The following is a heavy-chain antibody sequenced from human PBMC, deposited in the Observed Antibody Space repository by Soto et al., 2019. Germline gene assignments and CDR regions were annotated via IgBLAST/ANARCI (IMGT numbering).Heavy chain of an antibody. CDR2: ISSSSSYI. V-gene: IGHV3-21*01. CDR1: GFTFSSYS. J-gene: IGHJ3*02. D-gene: IGHD2-21*01. CDR3: ARDRLIAAFDI. Sequence: GSLRLSCAASGFTFSSYSLNWVRQAPGKGLEWVSSISSSSSYIYYADAVKGRFTISRDNAKNSLYLQMNSLRAEDTAVYYCARDRLIAAFDIWGQGTMVTVSS.